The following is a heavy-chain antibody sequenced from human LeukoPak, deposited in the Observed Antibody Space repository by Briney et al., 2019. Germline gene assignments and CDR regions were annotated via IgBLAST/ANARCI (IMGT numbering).Heavy chain of an antibody. Sequence: GGSLRLSCAASGFTFSNAWMSWVRQAPGKGLEWVSAISGSGGSTYYADSVKGRFTISRDNSKNTLYLQMNSLRAEDTAVYYCAKDIFTSSGSGSYIDYWGQGTLVTVSS. D-gene: IGHD3-10*01. CDR1: GFTFSNAW. CDR2: ISGSGGST. V-gene: IGHV3-23*01. CDR3: AKDIFTSSGSGSYIDY. J-gene: IGHJ4*02.